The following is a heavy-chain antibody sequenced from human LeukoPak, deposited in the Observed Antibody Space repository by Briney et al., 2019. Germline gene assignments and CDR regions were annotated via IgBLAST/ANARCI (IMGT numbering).Heavy chain of an antibody. Sequence: PSVTLSLTCTVSGGSISSSSYYWGWIRRPPGKGLEWIGSIYYSGSTYYNPSLKSRVTISVDTSKNPFSLKLSSVTAADTAVYYCARRSSSSWQWLVPGLDYYGMDVWGQGTTVTVSS. V-gene: IGHV4-39*01. CDR1: GGSISSSSYY. D-gene: IGHD6-19*01. CDR2: IYYSGST. J-gene: IGHJ6*02. CDR3: ARRSSSSWQWLVPGLDYYGMDV.